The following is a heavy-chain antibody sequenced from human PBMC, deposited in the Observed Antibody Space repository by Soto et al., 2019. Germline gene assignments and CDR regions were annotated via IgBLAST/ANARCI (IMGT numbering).Heavy chain of an antibody. V-gene: IGHV4-30-2*01. CDR2: IYHSGSS. CDR3: ARRGGYQTFDY. J-gene: IGHJ4*02. CDR1: GGSISSGGYS. Sequence: QLQLQESGSGLVKPSQTLSLTCAVSGGSISSGGYSWRWIRQPPGKGLEWIGYIYHSGSSYYNPSLRRRVTISIDRSKNQFSLNLSSVTAADTAVYYCARRGGYQTFDYWGQGTLVTVSS. D-gene: IGHD5-12*01.